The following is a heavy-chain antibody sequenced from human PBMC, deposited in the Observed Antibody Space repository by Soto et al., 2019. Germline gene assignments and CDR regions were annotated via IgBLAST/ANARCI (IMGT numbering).Heavy chain of an antibody. Sequence: GGSLRLSCAASGFTFSSYAMSWVRQAPGKGLEWVSAISGSGGSTYYADFVKGRFTISRDNSKNTLYLQMNSLRAEDTAVYYCAKDENLRLSGWKHYYFDYWGQGTLVTVSS. J-gene: IGHJ4*02. CDR1: GFTFSSYA. CDR2: ISGSGGST. V-gene: IGHV3-23*01. CDR3: AKDENLRLSGWKHYYFDY. D-gene: IGHD6-19*01.